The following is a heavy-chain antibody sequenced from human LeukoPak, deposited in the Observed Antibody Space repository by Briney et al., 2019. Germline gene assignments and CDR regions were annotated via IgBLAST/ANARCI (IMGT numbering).Heavy chain of an antibody. J-gene: IGHJ3*02. Sequence: ASVKVSCKASGYTFTSYDINWVRQATGQGLEWMGWMNPNSGNTGYAQKFQGRVTITRNTSISTAYMELSSLRSEDTAVYYCARKGGLLWFGELLDPSGTSEAFDIWGQGTMVTVSS. CDR2: MNPNSGNT. V-gene: IGHV1-8*03. D-gene: IGHD3-10*01. CDR3: ARKGGLLWFGELLDPSGTSEAFDI. CDR1: GYTFTSYD.